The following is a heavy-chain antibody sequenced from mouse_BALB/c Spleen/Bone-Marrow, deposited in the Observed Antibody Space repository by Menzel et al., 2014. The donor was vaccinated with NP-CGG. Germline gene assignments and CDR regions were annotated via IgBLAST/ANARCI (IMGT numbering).Heavy chain of an antibody. J-gene: IGHJ2*01. CDR2: INPNNGGT. V-gene: IGHV1-18*01. CDR3: ASNYYGSSYLDY. CDR1: GYTFTEYT. Sequence: DVKLVESGPELVKPGASVKISCKTSGYTFTEYTMHWVKQSHGKSLEWIGGINPNNGGTSYNQKFKGKATLTVDKSSSTAYMELRSLTSEDSAVYYCASNYYGSSYLDYWGQGTTLTVSS. D-gene: IGHD1-1*01.